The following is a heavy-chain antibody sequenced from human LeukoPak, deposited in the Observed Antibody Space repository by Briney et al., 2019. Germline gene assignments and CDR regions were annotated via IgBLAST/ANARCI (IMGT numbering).Heavy chain of an antibody. J-gene: IGHJ4*02. CDR1: GYTFTSHA. Sequence: ASVKVSCKASGYTFTSHAMHWVRQAPGQRLEWMGWINAGNGNTKYSQKFQGRVTITRDTSASTAYMELSSLRSEDTAVYYCARVDPDYYDSSGFDYWGQGTLVTVSS. CDR2: INAGNGNT. CDR3: ARVDPDYYDSSGFDY. D-gene: IGHD3-22*01. V-gene: IGHV1-3*01.